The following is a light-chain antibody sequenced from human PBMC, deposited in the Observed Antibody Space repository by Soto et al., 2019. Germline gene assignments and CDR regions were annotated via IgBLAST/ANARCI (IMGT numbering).Light chain of an antibody. CDR3: SSYTGGNPSYV. CDR2: EVT. Sequence: SALTQPPSASGSPGQSVTISCTGTSSDVGGYDYVSWYQQHPGKAPKLMIYEVTIRPSGVSDRFSGSKSGNTASLTVSGLQAEDEADYHCSSYTGGNPSYVFGTGTKVTVL. CDR1: SSDVGGYDY. V-gene: IGLV2-8*01. J-gene: IGLJ1*01.